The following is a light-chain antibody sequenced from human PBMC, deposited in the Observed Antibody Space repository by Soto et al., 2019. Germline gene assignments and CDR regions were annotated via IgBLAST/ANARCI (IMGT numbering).Light chain of an antibody. Sequence: QSLLTQPASVSGSPGQSITISCTGTSSDVGGYNYVSWYQQHPGKAPKLMIYDVSNRPSGVSNRFSGSKSGNTASLTISGLQAEDEADYYCSSYTSSFSYVFGTGTKVTVL. J-gene: IGLJ1*01. CDR3: SSYTSSFSYV. CDR2: DVS. CDR1: SSDVGGYNY. V-gene: IGLV2-14*01.